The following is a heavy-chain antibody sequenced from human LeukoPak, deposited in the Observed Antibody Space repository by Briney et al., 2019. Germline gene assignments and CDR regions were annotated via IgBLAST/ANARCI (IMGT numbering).Heavy chain of an antibody. J-gene: IGHJ4*02. CDR1: GFTLSSYW. CDR3: ARDRSDAFDY. D-gene: IGHD2-15*01. CDR2: LNSGGM. Sequence: PGGSLRLSCAASGFTLSSYWMHWVRQAPGKGLVWVSRLNSGGMSYADSVKGRFTISRDNAKNTLYLQMNSLRAEDTAVYYCARDRSDAFDYWGQGTLVTVSS. V-gene: IGHV3-74*01.